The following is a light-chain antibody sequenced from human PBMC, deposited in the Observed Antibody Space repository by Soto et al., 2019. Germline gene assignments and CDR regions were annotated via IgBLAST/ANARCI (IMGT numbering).Light chain of an antibody. CDR2: RAS. V-gene: IGKV1-5*03. CDR1: QSISNW. Sequence: DIQMTQSPSTLSASVGDRVTITCRASQSISNWLAWYQQKPGKAPKLLIYRASSLEGGVPSRFSADVSGTEFTLTITCLQPYDFATYYCQQYNGYSWAFGQGTKVEIK. CDR3: QQYNGYSWA. J-gene: IGKJ1*01.